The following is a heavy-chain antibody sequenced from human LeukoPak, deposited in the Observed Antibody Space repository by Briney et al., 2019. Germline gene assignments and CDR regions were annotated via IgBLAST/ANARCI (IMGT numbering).Heavy chain of an antibody. CDR3: ARVRYCSSTSCYAGHILDAFDI. J-gene: IGHJ3*02. V-gene: IGHV3-30-3*01. CDR1: GFTFRSFA. Sequence: PGGSLRLSCAASGFTFRSFAMHWVRQAPGKGLEWVAVTSYDGSNKYYADSVKGRFTISRDNAKNSLYLQMNSLRAEDTAVYYCARVRYCSSTSCYAGHILDAFDIWGQGTMVTVSS. D-gene: IGHD2-2*01. CDR2: TSYDGSNK.